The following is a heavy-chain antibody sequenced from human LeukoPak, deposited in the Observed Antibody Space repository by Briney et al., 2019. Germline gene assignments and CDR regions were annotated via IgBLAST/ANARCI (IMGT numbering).Heavy chain of an antibody. CDR2: IFPGDSDT. D-gene: IGHD3-16*01. V-gene: IGHV5-51*01. J-gene: IGHJ4*02. CDR1: GYSFSNYW. Sequence: GESLKISCKGSGYSFSNYWIGWVRQMPGKGLEWMGIIFPGDSDTRYSPSFQGQVTISAAKTITTAYLQWSSLKASDTAMYYCARHYYDYVWGSYGIDYWGQGTLVTVSS. CDR3: ARHYYDYVWGSYGIDY.